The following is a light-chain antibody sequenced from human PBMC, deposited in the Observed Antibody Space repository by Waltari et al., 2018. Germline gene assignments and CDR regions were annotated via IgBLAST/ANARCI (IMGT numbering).Light chain of an antibody. Sequence: SYELTQPPSVSVSPGQTASITCSGDKLGDKYACWYQQKPGQSPVLVIYQDSKRPSGIPERFSGSNSGNTATLTISGTQAMDEADDYCQAWDSSTAVVVFGGGTKLTVL. V-gene: IGLV3-1*01. J-gene: IGLJ2*01. CDR2: QDS. CDR1: KLGDKY. CDR3: QAWDSSTAVVV.